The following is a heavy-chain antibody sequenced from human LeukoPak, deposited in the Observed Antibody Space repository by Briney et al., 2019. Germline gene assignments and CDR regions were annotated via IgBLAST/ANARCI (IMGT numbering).Heavy chain of an antibody. V-gene: IGHV4-39*07. CDR3: ARVYTSGWYHWFDP. D-gene: IGHD6-19*01. J-gene: IGHJ5*02. CDR1: GGSISTNSYS. CDR2: FYYSGST. Sequence: SETLSLTCTVSGGSISTNSYSWGWIRQPPGKGLQWIGTFYYSGSTYYTPSLESRVTISADTSKNQFSLKLNSATAADTAIYYCARVYTSGWYHWFDPWGQGTLVTVSS.